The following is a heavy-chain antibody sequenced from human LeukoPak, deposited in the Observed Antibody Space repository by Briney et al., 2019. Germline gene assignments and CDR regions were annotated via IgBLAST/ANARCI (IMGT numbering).Heavy chain of an antibody. CDR2: IYSSGIT. CDR3: ARWIASAYALDS. D-gene: IGHD3-16*01. J-gene: IGHJ4*02. Sequence: PSETLSLTCTASGGSISGAYWSWIRKPPGKGLEWIGYIYSSGITNYNPSLKGRVTMSVDTSKNQFSLNLSSVTAADTAVYYCARWIASAYALDSWGQGTLVTVSS. CDR1: GGSISGAY. V-gene: IGHV4-4*09.